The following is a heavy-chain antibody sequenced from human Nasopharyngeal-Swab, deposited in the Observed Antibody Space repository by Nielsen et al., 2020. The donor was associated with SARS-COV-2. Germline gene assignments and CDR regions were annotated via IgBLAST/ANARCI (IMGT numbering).Heavy chain of an antibody. J-gene: IGHJ4*02. CDR3: ARGVDWNYDY. CDR1: GGSFSGYY. D-gene: IGHD1-1*01. CDR2: INHSGST. V-gene: IGHV4-34*01. Sequence: SEPLSLTCAVYGGSFSGYYWSWIRQPPGKGLEWIGEINHSGSTNYNPSLKSRVTISVDTSKNQFSLKLSSVTAADTAVYYCARGVDWNYDYWGQGTLVTVSS.